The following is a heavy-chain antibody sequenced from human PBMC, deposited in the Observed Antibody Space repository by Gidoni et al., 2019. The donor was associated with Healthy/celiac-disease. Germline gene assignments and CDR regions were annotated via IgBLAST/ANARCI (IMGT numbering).Heavy chain of an antibody. D-gene: IGHD5-18*01. CDR2: IYYSGST. CDR3: ARHKKKYSYGPYYFDY. Sequence: QLQLQESGPGLVKPSETPSLTCTVPGGSISSSSYYWGWIRQPPGKGLEWIGSIYYSGSTYYNPSLKSRVTISVDTSKNQFSLKLSSVTAADTAVYYCARHKKKYSYGPYYFDYWGQGTLVTVSS. J-gene: IGHJ4*02. V-gene: IGHV4-39*01. CDR1: GGSISSSSYY.